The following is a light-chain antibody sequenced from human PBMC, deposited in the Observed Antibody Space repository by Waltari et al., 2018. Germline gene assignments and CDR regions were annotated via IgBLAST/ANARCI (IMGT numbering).Light chain of an antibody. CDR1: QSVSTW. Sequence: DVQMTQSPSTFFASVRGRVTITCRANQSVSTWLAWYQQKPGQAPNLLFYRASTLGTGVPSRCSGSGSGTEFTLTSSSLQPDDFATYYCQQYGIYRAFGQGTKVDIK. V-gene: IGKV1-5*03. J-gene: IGKJ1*01. CDR2: RAS. CDR3: QQYGIYRA.